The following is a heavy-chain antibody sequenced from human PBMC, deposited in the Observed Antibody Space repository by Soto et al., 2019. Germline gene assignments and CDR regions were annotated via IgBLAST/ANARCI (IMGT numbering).Heavy chain of an antibody. Sequence: PSETLSLTCTVSGGSISSHYWSWIRQPPGKRLEWIGYVHNSGSINYNPSLKSRITTAVDTSKNHFSLMLSSLIASDTAVYYCARHVYEFDNGDNNWFDSWGQG. CDR3: ARHVYEFDNGDNNWFDS. J-gene: IGHJ5*01. V-gene: IGHV4-59*08. CDR1: GGSISSHY. D-gene: IGHD2-21*02. CDR2: VHNSGSI.